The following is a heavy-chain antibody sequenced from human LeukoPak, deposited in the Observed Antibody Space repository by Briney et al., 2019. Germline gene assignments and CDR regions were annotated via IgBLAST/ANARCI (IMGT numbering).Heavy chain of an antibody. D-gene: IGHD4-11*01. V-gene: IGHV3-74*01. J-gene: IGHJ4*02. CDR3: ARGGSNYGDFYY. CDR1: GLSFSTYW. CDR2: INGDGSSI. Sequence: GGSLRLSCEASGLSFSTYWMHWVRQVPGEGLVWVSRINGDGSSINYADSVKGRLTISRDNAKNTVYLQMNSLRVEDTAVYYCARGGSNYGDFYYWGQGTLVTVSS.